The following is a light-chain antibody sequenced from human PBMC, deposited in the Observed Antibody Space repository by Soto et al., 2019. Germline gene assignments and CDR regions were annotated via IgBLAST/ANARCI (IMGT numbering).Light chain of an antibody. Sequence: DIPMTQSPSSVSASVGDSVTITCRASQGISTYLAWYQQTPGKAPKLLISGASNLQTGVPSRFSGSGSGTDFTLTISSLQPGDFATYYCQQAHSFPPTFGQGTKVEIK. J-gene: IGKJ1*01. V-gene: IGKV1-12*01. CDR2: GAS. CDR3: QQAHSFPPT. CDR1: QGISTY.